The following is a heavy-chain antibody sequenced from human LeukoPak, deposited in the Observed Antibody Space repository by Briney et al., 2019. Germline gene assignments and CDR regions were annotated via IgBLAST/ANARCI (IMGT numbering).Heavy chain of an antibody. CDR1: GIPFSDYY. J-gene: IGHJ4*02. V-gene: IGHV3-11*03. CDR2: ISSTSSYT. Sequence: GGSLRLSCVVSGIPFSDYYMNWIRQAPGKGLEWISYISSTSSYTDYADSVKGRFTISRDNAQNALFLQMNSLRVEDTAVYYCAAGTAADYWGEGTRGAASS. CDR3: AAGTAADY. D-gene: IGHD6-13*01.